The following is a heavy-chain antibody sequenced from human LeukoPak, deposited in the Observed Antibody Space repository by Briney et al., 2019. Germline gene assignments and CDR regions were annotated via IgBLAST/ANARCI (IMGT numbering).Heavy chain of an antibody. V-gene: IGHV4-4*02. CDR2: MYHSGST. J-gene: IGHJ4*02. CDR3: ALGTMIRGVIKSPFDY. CDR1: GGSIDNSNW. Sequence: SETLSLTCAVSGGSIDNSNWWGWVRQAPGKGLEWIGEMYHSGSTNYNPSLKSRVTISVDKSKNQFSLKLSSVTAADTAVYYCALGTMIRGVIKSPFDYWGQGTLVTVSS. D-gene: IGHD3-10*01.